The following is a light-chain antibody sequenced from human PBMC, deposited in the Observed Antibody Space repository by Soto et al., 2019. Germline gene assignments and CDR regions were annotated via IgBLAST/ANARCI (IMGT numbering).Light chain of an antibody. CDR2: GAS. Sequence: DIKMTKSPSSLSASVGDRVTINCRASQTIRTSLNWYQNKPGKAPKVLIFGASGLQSGVKSRFSGSGFGTDFTLTICSLQPEEVETYYCQQRYSAPLTFGGGTKVDIK. V-gene: IGKV1-39*01. J-gene: IGKJ4*01. CDR3: QQRYSAPLT. CDR1: QTIRTS.